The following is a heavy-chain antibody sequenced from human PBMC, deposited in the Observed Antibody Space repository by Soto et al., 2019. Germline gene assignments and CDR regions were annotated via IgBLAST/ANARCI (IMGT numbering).Heavy chain of an antibody. CDR2: IVVGSGNT. CDR1: GFTFTSSA. J-gene: IGHJ4*02. V-gene: IGHV1-58*01. D-gene: IGHD6-13*01. CDR3: AAVPGIAAAGSMEFDY. Sequence: GASVKVSCKASGFTFTSSAVQWVRQARGQRLEWIGWIVVGSGNTNYAQKFQERVTITRDMSTSTAYMELSSLRSEDTAVYYCAAVPGIAAAGSMEFDYWGQGTLVTVSS.